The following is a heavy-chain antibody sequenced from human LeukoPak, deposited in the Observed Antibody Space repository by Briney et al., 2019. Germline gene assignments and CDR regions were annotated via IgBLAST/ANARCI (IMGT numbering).Heavy chain of an antibody. D-gene: IGHD4-23*01. J-gene: IGHJ4*02. V-gene: IGHV4-61*01. CDR2: LYSTESP. Sequence: NPSETLSLTCTVSGASLTNPTYYQWSWIRQAPGKGLELIGSLYSTESPKFNPSLRSRVTMSLDTSKNQFSLKLSSVTAEDSAVHYCARFKSGGWSYFDSWGQGTPVTVSS. CDR3: ARFKSGGWSYFDS. CDR1: GASLTNPTYY.